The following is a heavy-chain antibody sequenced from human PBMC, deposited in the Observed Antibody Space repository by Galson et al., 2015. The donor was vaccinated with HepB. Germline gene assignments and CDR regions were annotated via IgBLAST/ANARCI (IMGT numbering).Heavy chain of an antibody. CDR3: AAVVPNYYGSGDYYYYGMDV. V-gene: IGHV1-58*02. J-gene: IGHJ6*02. CDR2: IVVGSGNT. CDR1: GFTFTSSA. D-gene: IGHD3-10*01. Sequence: SVKVSCKASGFTFTSSAMQWVRQARGQRLEWIGWIVVGSGNTNYAQKFQERVTITRDMSTSTAYMELSSLRSEDTAVYYCAAVVPNYYGSGDYYYYGMDVWGQGTTVTVSS.